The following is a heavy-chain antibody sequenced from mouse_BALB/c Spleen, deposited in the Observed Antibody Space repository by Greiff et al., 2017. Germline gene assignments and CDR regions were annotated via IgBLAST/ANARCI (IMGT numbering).Heavy chain of an antibody. CDR2: IDPANGNT. Sequence: VQLQQSGAELVRPGALVKLSCKASGFNITDTYMHWVKQRPEQGLEWIGRIDPANGNTKYDPKFQGKATITADTSSNTAYLQLSSLTSEDTAVYYCARDDGYSLSMDYWGQGTSVTVSS. D-gene: IGHD2-3*01. CDR3: ARDDGYSLSMDY. CDR1: GFNITDTY. V-gene: IGHV14-3*02. J-gene: IGHJ4*01.